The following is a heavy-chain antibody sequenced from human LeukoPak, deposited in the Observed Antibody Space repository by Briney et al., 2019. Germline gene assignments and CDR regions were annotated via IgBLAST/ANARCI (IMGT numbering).Heavy chain of an antibody. CDR2: INHSGST. D-gene: IGHD3-10*01. CDR1: GGSFSSYY. Sequence: SETLSLTCAVYGGSFSSYYWSWIRQPPGKGLERIGEINHSGSTNYNPSLKSRVTISVDTSKNHFSLKLSSVSAANTAVYYCARGLYGSGSYYMVQFDYWGQGTLVTVSS. V-gene: IGHV4-34*01. J-gene: IGHJ4*02. CDR3: ARGLYGSGSYYMVQFDY.